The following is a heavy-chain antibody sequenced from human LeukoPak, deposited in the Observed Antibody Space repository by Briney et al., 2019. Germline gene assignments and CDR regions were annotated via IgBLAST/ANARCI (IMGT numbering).Heavy chain of an antibody. CDR2: IYYSGST. Sequence: SETLSLTCTVSGDSISSTNYYWGWIRQPPGKGLEWIGSIYYSGSTYYNPSLESRVTISVDTSKNQFSLKLSSVTAADTAVYFCARSPRIYMIGTHAFDIWGQGTMVTVSS. CDR3: ARSPRIYMIGTHAFDI. D-gene: IGHD3-22*01. V-gene: IGHV4-39*01. CDR1: GDSISSTNYY. J-gene: IGHJ3*02.